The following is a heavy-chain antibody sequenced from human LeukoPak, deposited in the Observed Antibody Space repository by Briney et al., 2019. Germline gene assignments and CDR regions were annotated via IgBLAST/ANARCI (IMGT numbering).Heavy chain of an antibody. CDR1: EFEPTYFW. D-gene: IGHD3-16*02. J-gene: IGHJ6*04. CDR3: ATFVGTVSGSYTVPGGLLV. Sequence: GGSLRLSCVALEFEPTYFWMTWVRRATGKGLEWVANINPDGSESFYLDSVRGRFTISRDNAKKSLYLQMNSLRAEDTAVYYCATFVGTVSGSYTVPGGLLVWGKGTTVSVSS. V-gene: IGHV3-7*01. CDR2: INPDGSES.